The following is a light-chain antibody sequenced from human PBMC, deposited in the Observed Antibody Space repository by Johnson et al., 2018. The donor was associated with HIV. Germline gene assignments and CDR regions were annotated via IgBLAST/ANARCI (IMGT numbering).Light chain of an antibody. V-gene: IGLV1-51*02. Sequence: QPVLTQPPSVSAAPGQKVTISCSGSSSNIGNNYVSWYQQLPGTAPKLLIYENNKRPSGIPDRFSGSKSGTSATLGITGLQTGDEADYYGGTWDGIRSAGVFGTGTKVTVL. CDR2: ENN. CDR3: GTWDGIRSAGV. J-gene: IGLJ1*01. CDR1: SSNIGNNY.